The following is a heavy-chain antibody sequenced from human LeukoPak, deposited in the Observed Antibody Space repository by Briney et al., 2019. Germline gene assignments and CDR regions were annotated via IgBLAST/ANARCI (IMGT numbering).Heavy chain of an antibody. V-gene: IGHV1-18*01. CDR1: GYTFTSYG. J-gene: IGHJ5*02. CDR2: ISAYNGNT. D-gene: IGHD3-3*01. CDR3: ARDRRSSLDFWSDPTGWFDP. Sequence: ASVKVSCKASGYTFTSYGISWVRQAPGQGLEWMGWISAYNGNTNYAQKVQGRVNMTTDTSTSTAYMELRSLRSDDTAVYYCARDRRSSLDFWSDPTGWFDPWGQGTLVTVSS.